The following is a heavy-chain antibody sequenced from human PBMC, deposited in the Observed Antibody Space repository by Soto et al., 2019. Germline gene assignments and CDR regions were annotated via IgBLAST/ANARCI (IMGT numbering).Heavy chain of an antibody. CDR3: ARGPYTSSGETRFDY. CDR2: MKPNSDDT. CDR1: GYTFTSYD. J-gene: IGHJ4*02. Sequence: QVHLVQSGAEVKKPGASVKVSCKASGYTFTSYDINWVRQATGQGLEWMGWMKPNSDDTGYVEKFQGRVSMARNTSISTAYMELSSLRSEDTAVYYCARGPYTSSGETRFDYWGQGTLFTVSS. D-gene: IGHD6-13*01. V-gene: IGHV1-8*01.